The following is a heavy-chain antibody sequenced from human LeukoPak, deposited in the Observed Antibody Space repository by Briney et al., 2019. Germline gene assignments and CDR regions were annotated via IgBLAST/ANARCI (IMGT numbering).Heavy chain of an antibody. CDR1: GFTFSSYG. J-gene: IGHJ4*02. V-gene: IGHV3-23*01. CDR2: ISASGVIT. Sequence: QPGGSLRLSCAASGFTFSSYGMNWVRQAPGKGLEWVSAISASGVITYYADSVKGRFTISRDNSKNTLYLQMNSLRAEDTAVYYCAKDSNHHYYSVPDYFDYWGQGTLVTVSS. D-gene: IGHD3-22*01. CDR3: AKDSNHHYYSVPDYFDY.